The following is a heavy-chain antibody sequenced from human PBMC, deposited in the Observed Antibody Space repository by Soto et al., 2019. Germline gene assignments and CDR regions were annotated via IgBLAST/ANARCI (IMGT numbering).Heavy chain of an antibody. CDR2: ISYDGSNK. CDR3: AKGGPMVRGPRGYFDY. V-gene: IGHV3-30*18. Sequence: QVQLVESGGGVVQPGRSLRLSCAASGFTFSSYGMHWVRQAPGKGLEWVAVISYDGSNKYYADSVKGRFTISRDNSKNTRYLQMNSLRAEDTAVYYCAKGGPMVRGPRGYFDYWGQGPLVTVSS. CDR1: GFTFSSYG. D-gene: IGHD3-10*01. J-gene: IGHJ4*02.